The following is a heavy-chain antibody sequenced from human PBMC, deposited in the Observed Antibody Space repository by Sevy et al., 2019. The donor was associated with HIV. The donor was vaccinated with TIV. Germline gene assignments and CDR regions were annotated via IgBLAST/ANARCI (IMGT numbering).Heavy chain of an antibody. CDR2: ISHDGINE. D-gene: IGHD1-26*01. Sequence: GGSLRLSCIGSGFSFSYYGIHWVRQSPGKGLDWVALISHDGINEYYADSVKGRFTISRDNSKNTVYLEMNCLRNEDTAIYFWANAYSGSYSHSYLYALDVWGQGTTVTVSS. V-gene: IGHV3-30*18. J-gene: IGHJ6*02. CDR3: ANAYSGSYSHSYLYALDV. CDR1: GFSFSYYG.